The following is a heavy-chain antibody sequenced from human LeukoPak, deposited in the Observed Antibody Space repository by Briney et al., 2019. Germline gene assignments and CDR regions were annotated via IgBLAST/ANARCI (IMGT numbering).Heavy chain of an antibody. V-gene: IGHV4-59*01. CDR3: ARVTWYAFDI. CDR1: GGSISSYY. J-gene: IGHJ3*02. CDR2: IYYSGST. Sequence: SETLSLTCTVSGGSISSYYWSWIRQPPGKGLEWIGYIYYSGSTNYNPSLKSRVTISVDTSKNQFSLKVKSVTAADTAMYYCARVTWYAFDIWGQGTRVTVSS. D-gene: IGHD3-16*01.